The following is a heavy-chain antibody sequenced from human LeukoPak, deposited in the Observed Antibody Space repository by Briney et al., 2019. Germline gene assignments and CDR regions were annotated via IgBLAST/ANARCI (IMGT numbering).Heavy chain of an antibody. Sequence: PGGSLRLSCAASGFTYSSFSMNWVRQAPGKWLEWVSSISSSSSYIYYADSVKGRFTVSRDNARRSLYLQINSLRAEDTAVYYCSRDLGGFGDYNFLSGSDYWGQGALVTVSS. D-gene: IGHD3-3*01. CDR3: SRDLGGFGDYNFLSGSDY. CDR2: ISSSSSYI. V-gene: IGHV3-21*01. J-gene: IGHJ4*02. CDR1: GFTYSSFS.